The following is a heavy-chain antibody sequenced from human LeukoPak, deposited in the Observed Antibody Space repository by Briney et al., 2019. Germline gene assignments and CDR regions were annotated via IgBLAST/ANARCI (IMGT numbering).Heavy chain of an antibody. V-gene: IGHV3-48*01. CDR3: ARDGAITMLRGVIDY. CDR1: GFAFSSYS. J-gene: IGHJ4*02. CDR2: ISSSSSTI. Sequence: GGSLRLSCAASGFAFSSYSMNWVRQAPGKGLEWVSYISSSSSTIYYADSVKGRFTISRDNAKNSLYLQMNSLRAEDTAVYYCARDGAITMLRGVIDYWGQGTLVTVSS. D-gene: IGHD3-10*01.